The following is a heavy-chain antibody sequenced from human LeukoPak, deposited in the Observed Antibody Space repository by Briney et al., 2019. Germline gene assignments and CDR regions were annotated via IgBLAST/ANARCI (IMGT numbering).Heavy chain of an antibody. Sequence: GGSLRLSCAVSGITLSNYGMSWVRQAPGKGLEWVAGISDSGGRTNYADSVKGRFTISRDNPKNTLYLRMNSLRAEDTAVYFCAKRGVVIRVILVGFHKEAYYFDSWGQGALVTVSS. CDR2: ISDSGGRT. J-gene: IGHJ4*02. CDR1: GITLSNYG. D-gene: IGHD3-22*01. CDR3: AKRGVVIRVILVGFHKEAYYFDS. V-gene: IGHV3-23*01.